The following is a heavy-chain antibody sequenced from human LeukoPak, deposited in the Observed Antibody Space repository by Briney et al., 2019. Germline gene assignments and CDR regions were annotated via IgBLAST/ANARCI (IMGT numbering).Heavy chain of an antibody. D-gene: IGHD3-22*01. CDR3: AKVFYASSGIDAFDI. V-gene: IGHV3-43*02. J-gene: IGHJ3*02. CDR1: GFTFDNYA. CDR2: ISGDGSST. Sequence: GGSLRLSCAASGFTFDNYAMHWVRQAPGKGLEWVSLISGDGSSTYYADSVKGRFTISRDNSKNSLYLQMNSLRTEDTALYYCAKVFYASSGIDAFDIWGQGTMVTVSS.